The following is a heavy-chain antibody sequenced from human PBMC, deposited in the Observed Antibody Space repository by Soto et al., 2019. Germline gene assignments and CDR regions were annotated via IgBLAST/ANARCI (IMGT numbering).Heavy chain of an antibody. Sequence: ASVKVSCKASGYTFTSYGISWVRQAPGQGLEWMGWISAYNGNTNYAQKLQGRVTMTTDTSTSTAYMELRSLRSDDTAVYYCAREQWLDYYYYGMDVWGQETTVTVYS. CDR3: AREQWLDYYYYGMDV. D-gene: IGHD6-19*01. J-gene: IGHJ6*02. CDR1: GYTFTSYG. V-gene: IGHV1-18*01. CDR2: ISAYNGNT.